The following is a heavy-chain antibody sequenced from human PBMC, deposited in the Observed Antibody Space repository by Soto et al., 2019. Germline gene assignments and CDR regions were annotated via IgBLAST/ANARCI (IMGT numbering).Heavy chain of an antibody. J-gene: IGHJ6*02. CDR3: ATQASPSYSSALHV. V-gene: IGHV4-39*02. Sequence: QLQLQESGPGLVKPSETLSLTCTVSGGSISSSSYYWGWIRQPPGKGLEWIGSIYYSGSTHYNPSPTPPLTISVDPSTTHFSLTLSSVTAADTAVYYCATQASPSYSSALHVWGQGTTVTVSS. CDR1: GGSISSSSYY. CDR2: IYYSGST.